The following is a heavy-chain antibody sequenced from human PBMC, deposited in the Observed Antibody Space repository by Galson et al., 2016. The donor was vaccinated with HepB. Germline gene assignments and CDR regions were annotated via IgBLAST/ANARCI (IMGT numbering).Heavy chain of an antibody. Sequence: SLRLSCAVSGITFSESYMAWIRQAPGKGLEWISTIDSSGATTHYSNSLKGRFAISRDNTKNSLYLEMNSLTADDTAVYYCARDRIGFDYWGQGTLVSVSS. D-gene: IGHD2/OR15-2a*01. V-gene: IGHV3-11*01. CDR2: IDSSGATT. J-gene: IGHJ4*02. CDR1: GITFSESY. CDR3: ARDRIGFDY.